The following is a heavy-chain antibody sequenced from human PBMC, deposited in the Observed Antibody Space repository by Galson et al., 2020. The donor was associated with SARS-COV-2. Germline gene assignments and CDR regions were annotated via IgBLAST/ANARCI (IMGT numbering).Heavy chain of an antibody. V-gene: IGHV1-24*01. CDR3: ATPNLRLGELAL. CDR1: GYTLTELS. J-gene: IGHJ4*02. Sequence: ASLTVSCKVPGYTLTELSMHCVRHAPGTGLEWMGGFDPEDGETIYAQKFQGRVTMTEDTSTDTAYMELSSLRSEDTAVYYCATPNLRLGELALWGQGTLVTVSS. D-gene: IGHD3-16*02. CDR2: FDPEDGET.